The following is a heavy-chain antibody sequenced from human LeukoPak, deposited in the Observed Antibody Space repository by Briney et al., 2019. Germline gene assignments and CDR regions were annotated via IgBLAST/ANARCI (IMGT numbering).Heavy chain of an antibody. CDR3: ARISGSYYDYYYGMDV. Sequence: SETLSLTCTVSGGSISGYYWSWIRQPPGKGLEWIGYIYYSGSTNYNPSLKSRVTISVDTSKIQFSLKLSSVTAADTAVYYCARISGSYYDYYYGMDVWGQGTTVTVSS. J-gene: IGHJ6*02. D-gene: IGHD3-10*01. CDR2: IYYSGST. CDR1: GGSISGYY. V-gene: IGHV4-59*01.